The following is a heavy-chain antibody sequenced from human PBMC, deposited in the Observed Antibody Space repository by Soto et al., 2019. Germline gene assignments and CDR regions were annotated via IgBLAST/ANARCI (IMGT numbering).Heavy chain of an antibody. CDR1: GYTFTSYG. V-gene: IGHV1-18*04. Sequence: ASVKVSCKASGYTFTSYGISWVRQAPGQGLEWMGWISAYNGNTNYAQKLQGRVTMTTDTSTSTAYMELRSLRSDDTAVYYCAREAMVRGVSPSVDYWGQGTLVTVSS. CDR2: ISAYNGNT. J-gene: IGHJ4*02. CDR3: AREAMVRGVSPSVDY. D-gene: IGHD3-10*01.